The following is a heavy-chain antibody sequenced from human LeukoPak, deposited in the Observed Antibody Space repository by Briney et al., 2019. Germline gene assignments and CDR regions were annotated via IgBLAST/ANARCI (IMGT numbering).Heavy chain of an antibody. V-gene: IGHV1-8*01. CDR3: ARDLNCGGDCYATFDY. CDR2: MNPNSGNT. CDR1: GYTFTSYD. J-gene: IGHJ4*02. Sequence: ASVKVSCKASGYTFTSYDINWVRQATGQGLEWMGWMNPNSGNTGYAQKFQGRVTMTRDTSISTAYMELSRLRSDDTAVYYCARDLNCGGDCYATFDYWGQGTLVTVSS. D-gene: IGHD2-21*02.